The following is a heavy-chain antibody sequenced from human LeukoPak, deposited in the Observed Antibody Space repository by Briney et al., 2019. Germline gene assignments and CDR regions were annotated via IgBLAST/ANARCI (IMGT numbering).Heavy chain of an antibody. CDR1: GFTFSDNY. CDR2: INHSGST. Sequence: GSLRLSCAASGFTFSDNYMTWVRQPPGKGLEWIGEINHSGSTNYNPSLKSRVTISVDTSKNQFSLKLSSVTAADTAVYYCARRIVSSSWTYYWYFDLWGRGTLVTVSS. D-gene: IGHD6-13*01. J-gene: IGHJ2*01. V-gene: IGHV4-34*01. CDR3: ARRIVSSSWTYYWYFDL.